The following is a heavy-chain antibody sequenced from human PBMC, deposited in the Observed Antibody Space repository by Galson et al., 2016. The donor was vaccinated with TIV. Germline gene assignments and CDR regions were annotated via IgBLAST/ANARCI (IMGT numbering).Heavy chain of an antibody. D-gene: IGHD3-10*01. Sequence: CTVSGGSMRGSSHYWSWMRQSAGKGLEWIGRVDMSGSTNANPALKSRVSMSVDTSKNQLSLKLTSVTAADTAVYYCARGPSYYGSGISFGACPYCYAMDVWGRGTTVTVSS. CDR2: VDMSGST. CDR3: ARGPSYYGSGISFGACPYCYAMDV. V-gene: IGHV4-61*02. J-gene: IGHJ6*02. CDR1: GGSMRGSSHY.